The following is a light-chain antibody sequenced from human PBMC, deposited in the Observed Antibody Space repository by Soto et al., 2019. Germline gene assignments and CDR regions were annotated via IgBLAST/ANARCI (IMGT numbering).Light chain of an antibody. CDR3: LQYNSYWT. J-gene: IGKJ1*01. Sequence: ILVTPRPSTLSASVRDRVTLTCRASQSMSSWLAWNQQKPGKAPKLLIYKASSLESGVPSRFSGSGSGTEFTLPISSLQPDDFATYCCLQYNSYWTFGQGTKVDIK. V-gene: IGKV1-5*03. CDR2: KAS. CDR1: QSMSSW.